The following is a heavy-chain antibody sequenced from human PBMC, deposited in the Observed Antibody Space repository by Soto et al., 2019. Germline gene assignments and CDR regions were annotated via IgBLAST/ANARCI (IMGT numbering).Heavy chain of an antibody. D-gene: IGHD2-15*01. Sequence: PGGSLRLSCAASGFTFRSYDMHWVRQVTGKSLEWVSAIGTAGDPYYPGSVKGRFTISRENAKNSLYLQMNGLRDGDTAVYYCARSRPAAAHYYFFAMDICGPGTTVTVSS. V-gene: IGHV3-13*05. CDR2: IGTAGDP. CDR3: ARSRPAAAHYYFFAMDI. CDR1: GFTFRSYD. J-gene: IGHJ6*02.